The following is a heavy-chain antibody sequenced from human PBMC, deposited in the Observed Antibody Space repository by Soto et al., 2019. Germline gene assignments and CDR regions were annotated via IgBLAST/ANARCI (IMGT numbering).Heavy chain of an antibody. Sequence: GASVKGSCKASGGTFSSYAISWVRQAPGQGLEWMGGIIPIFGTANYAQKFQGRVTITADESTSTAYMELSSLRSEDTAVYYCARDPYGGNSGGYYYYGMDVWGQGTTVTVSS. CDR1: GGTFSSYA. V-gene: IGHV1-69*13. CDR2: IIPIFGTA. CDR3: ARDPYGGNSGGYYYYGMDV. D-gene: IGHD4-17*01. J-gene: IGHJ6*02.